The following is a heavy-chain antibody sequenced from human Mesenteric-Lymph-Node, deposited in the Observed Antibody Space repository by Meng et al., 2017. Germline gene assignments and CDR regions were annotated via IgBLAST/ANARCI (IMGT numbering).Heavy chain of an antibody. D-gene: IGHD6-19*01. Sequence: ASVKVSCKASGYTFTSYDINWVRQATGQGLEWMGWMNPNSGNTGYAQKFQGRVTMTRNTSISTAYMELSSLRSEDTAVYYCARSLGGGGSGWIVEDHYYYYGMDVWGQGTTVTVSS. CDR2: MNPNSGNT. V-gene: IGHV1-8*01. CDR1: GYTFTSYD. CDR3: ARSLGGGGSGWIVEDHYYYYGMDV. J-gene: IGHJ6*02.